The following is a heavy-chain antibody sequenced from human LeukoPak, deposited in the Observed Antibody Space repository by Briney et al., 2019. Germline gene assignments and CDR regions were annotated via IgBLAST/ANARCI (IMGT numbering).Heavy chain of an antibody. Sequence: PSETLSLTCTVSGGSISSSSYYWGWIRQPPGKGLEWIGSIYYSGNTYYNASLKSQVSISIDTSKNRFSLKLTSVTAADTAVYYCASADIAVAGSLGYWGQGTLVTVSS. D-gene: IGHD6-19*01. V-gene: IGHV4-39*01. J-gene: IGHJ4*02. CDR3: ASADIAVAGSLGY. CDR1: GGSISSSSYY. CDR2: IYYSGNT.